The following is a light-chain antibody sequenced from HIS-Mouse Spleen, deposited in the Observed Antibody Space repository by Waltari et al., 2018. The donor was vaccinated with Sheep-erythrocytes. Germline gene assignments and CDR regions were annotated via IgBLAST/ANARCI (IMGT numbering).Light chain of an antibody. CDR1: ALPKQY. J-gene: IGLJ2*01. Sequence: SYELTQPPSVSVSPAQTASITCSEDALPKQYAYWYQQKPGQAPVLVIYKDSERPSGIPERFSGSSSGTTVTLTISGVQAEDEADYYCQSADSSGTYPVFGGGTKLTVL. CDR3: QSADSSGTYPV. CDR2: KDS. V-gene: IGLV3-25*03.